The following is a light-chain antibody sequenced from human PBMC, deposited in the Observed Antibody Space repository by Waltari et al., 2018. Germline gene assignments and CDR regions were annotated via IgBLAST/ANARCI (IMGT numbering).Light chain of an antibody. J-gene: IGKJ1*01. V-gene: IGKV2-28*01. CDR1: QSLLHSNGYNY. Sequence: DIVVTQSPLSLPVTPGEPASISCRSSQSLLHSNGYNYLDWYLQKPGQSPQLLIYLGSNRASGVPDRFSGSGSGTDFTLKISRVEAEDVGVYYCMQSLRALWTFGQGTKVENK. CDR3: MQSLRALWT. CDR2: LGS.